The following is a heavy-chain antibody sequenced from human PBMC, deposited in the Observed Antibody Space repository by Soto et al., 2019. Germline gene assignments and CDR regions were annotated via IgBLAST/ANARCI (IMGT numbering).Heavy chain of an antibody. D-gene: IGHD2-21*02. CDR3: XTWGGDLNX. CDR2: INPNSGGT. Sequence: GASVKVSCKTSGYTLTYYMHXVRQAPGQGLEWMGWINPNSGGTNYAXNFQGRVTMTRDTSISTVYMELNRLKSDDTAVYYXXTWGGDLNXXXQGTLVTVSS. V-gene: IGHV1-2*02. CDR1: GYTLTYY. J-gene: IGHJ4*02.